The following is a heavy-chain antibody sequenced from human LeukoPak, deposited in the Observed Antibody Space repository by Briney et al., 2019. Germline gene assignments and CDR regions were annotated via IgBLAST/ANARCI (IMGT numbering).Heavy chain of an antibody. D-gene: IGHD3-10*01. CDR2: ITTKADGGTT. J-gene: IGHJ4*02. Sequence: GGALRLSCIASGFTLGDYAMSWVRQAPGKGVEGVGLITTKADGGTTEYAASVNGRFTISRDGSKTIAYLHMNNLKTEDTAVYYCSRLEEDLWFGELGYYFDYWGQGTLVIVSS. CDR3: SRLEEDLWFGELGYYFDY. CDR1: GFTLGDYA. V-gene: IGHV3-49*04.